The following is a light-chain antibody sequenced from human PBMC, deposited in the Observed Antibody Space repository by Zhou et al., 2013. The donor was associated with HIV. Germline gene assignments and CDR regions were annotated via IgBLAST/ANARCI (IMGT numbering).Light chain of an antibody. V-gene: IGKV3-20*01. CDR1: QSVRSSY. J-gene: IGKJ2*01. CDR2: GAS. Sequence: EMVLTQSPGTLSLSPGESATLSCRASQSVRSSYLAWYQQKTGQAPRLLIYGASSRATGIPDRFSGSGSGTDFTLTISRLEPEDFAVYYCQQYGSSPPAMYTFGQGTKLEIK. CDR3: QQYGSSPPAMYT.